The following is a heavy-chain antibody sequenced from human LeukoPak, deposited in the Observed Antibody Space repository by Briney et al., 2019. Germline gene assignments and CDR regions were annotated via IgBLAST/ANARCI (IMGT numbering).Heavy chain of an antibody. CDR2: IDHSGST. D-gene: IGHD1-26*01. J-gene: IGHJ4*02. V-gene: IGHV4-34*01. Sequence: PSETLSLTCAVYDESFSGYYCSWIRQPPRKGLEWIGEIDHSGSTNYNPSLRSRVTISVDTSKNQFSLKVSSVSAADTAVYYCASSGSYGVLWGQGTLVTVSS. CDR1: DESFSGYY. CDR3: ASSGSYGVL.